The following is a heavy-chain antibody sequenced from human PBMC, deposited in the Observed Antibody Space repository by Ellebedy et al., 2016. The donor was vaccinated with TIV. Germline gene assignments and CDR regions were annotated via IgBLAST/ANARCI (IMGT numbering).Heavy chain of an antibody. J-gene: IGHJ6*02. CDR1: GFTFSSYG. V-gene: IGHV3-33*08. CDR2: IWYDGSNK. Sequence: GESLKISCAASGFTFSSYGMHWVRQAPGKGLEWVAVIWYDGSNKYYADSVKGRFTISRDNSKNTLYLQMNSLRAENTAVYYCARDEEGALYYYYYYGMDVWGQGTTVTVSS. D-gene: IGHD2/OR15-2a*01. CDR3: ARDEEGALYYYYYYGMDV.